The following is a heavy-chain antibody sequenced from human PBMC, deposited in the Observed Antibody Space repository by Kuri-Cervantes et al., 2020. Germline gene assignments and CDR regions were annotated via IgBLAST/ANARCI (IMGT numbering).Heavy chain of an antibody. CDR1: GFALRTSGVG. Sequence: SGPTLVKHTQSFTLTCTFSGFALRTSGVGVGWIRQPPGKALEWLALIYWNDDKSYSTSLKSRLTITKDTSKNQVVLTMTNMDPVDTATYYCARTTVTKWAFDYWGQGTLVTVSS. CDR2: IYWNDDK. D-gene: IGHD4-11*01. CDR3: ARTTVTKWAFDY. J-gene: IGHJ4*02. V-gene: IGHV2-5*01.